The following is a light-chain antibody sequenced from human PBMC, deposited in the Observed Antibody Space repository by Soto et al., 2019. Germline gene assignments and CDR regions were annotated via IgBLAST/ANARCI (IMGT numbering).Light chain of an antibody. CDR3: QHVNSYPLS. V-gene: IGKV1-39*01. Sequence: DIQMTQSPSSLSASVGDRVTITCRASQSISTYLNWYQQKAGLAPKLLIYAASSLQSGVPSRFSGSGSGTDFTLTISSLQPEDFATYYCQHVNSYPLSFGGGTKVDIK. CDR2: AAS. CDR1: QSISTY. J-gene: IGKJ4*01.